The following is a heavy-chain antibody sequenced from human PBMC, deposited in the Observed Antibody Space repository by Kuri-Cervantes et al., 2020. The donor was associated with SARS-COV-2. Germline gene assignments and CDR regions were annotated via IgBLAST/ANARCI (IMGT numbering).Heavy chain of an antibody. CDR1: GDSISGYY. V-gene: IGHV4-59*01. J-gene: IGHJ4*02. CDR3: ARGGGYDYPHY. Sequence: ESLKISCTVSGDSISGYYWSWIRQPPGKGLEWIGYIYYSGSTKYNPSLKSRVTISLNTSKNQFSLKLSSVTAADTAVYYCARGGGYDYPHYWGQGTLVTVSS. D-gene: IGHD3-16*01. CDR2: IYYSGST.